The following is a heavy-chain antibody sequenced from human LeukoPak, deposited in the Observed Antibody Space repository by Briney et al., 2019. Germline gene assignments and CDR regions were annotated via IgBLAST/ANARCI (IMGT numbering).Heavy chain of an antibody. V-gene: IGHV1-69*01. Sequence: GSSVKVSCKASGGTFSSYAISWVRQAPGQGLEWMGGIIPIFGTANYAQKFQGRVTITADESTSTAYMELSSLRSEDTAVYYCARDRGPYGDYFTERENNWFDPWGQGTLVTVSS. D-gene: IGHD4-17*01. CDR1: GGTFSSYA. J-gene: IGHJ5*02. CDR3: ARDRGPYGDYFTERENNWFDP. CDR2: IIPIFGTA.